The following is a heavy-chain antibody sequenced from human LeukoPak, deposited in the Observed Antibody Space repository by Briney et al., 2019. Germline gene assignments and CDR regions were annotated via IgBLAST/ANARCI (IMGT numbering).Heavy chain of an antibody. CDR1: AGTFSSYA. J-gene: IGHJ6*02. Sequence: SVKVSCKASAGTFSSYAISWVRQAPGQGLEWMGRIIPIVGIANYALKFQGRVTITADKSTSTAYMELSSLRSEDAAVYYCATLGLQSDYYYYGMDVWGQGTTVTVSS. CDR2: IIPIVGIA. V-gene: IGHV1-69*04. CDR3: ATLGLQSDYYYYGMDV. D-gene: IGHD4-11*01.